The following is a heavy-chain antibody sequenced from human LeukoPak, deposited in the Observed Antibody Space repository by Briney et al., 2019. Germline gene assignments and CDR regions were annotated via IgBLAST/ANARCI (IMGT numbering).Heavy chain of an antibody. CDR3: ARDGAAYYYDTSYGMDV. CDR1: GYTFTSYY. J-gene: IGHJ6*02. D-gene: IGHD3-22*01. CDR2: INPSGGST. Sequence: ASVKVSCKASGYTFTSYYMHWVRQAPGQGLEWMGIINPSGGSTSYAQKFRGRVTMTRDTSTSTVYMELSSLRSEDTAVYYCARDGAAYYYDTSYGMDVWGQGTTVTVSS. V-gene: IGHV1-46*01.